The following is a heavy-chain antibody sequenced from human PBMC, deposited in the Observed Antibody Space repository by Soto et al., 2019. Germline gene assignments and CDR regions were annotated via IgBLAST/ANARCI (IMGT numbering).Heavy chain of an antibody. V-gene: IGHV3-23*01. CDR3: ARGSTESYPGSRIFDF. Sequence: EVQLLESGGDLKQPWGSLRLSCVAYGLTFWRRAMSWFRQAPGEGLQWVATITDNGGDAKYADSVRGRFVISRDNSKKSLYLQMTSLTAEDSAMYFCARGSTESYPGSRIFDFWGRGTLVTVSS. CDR2: ITDNGGDA. CDR1: GLTFWRRA. J-gene: IGHJ4*02. D-gene: IGHD3-10*01.